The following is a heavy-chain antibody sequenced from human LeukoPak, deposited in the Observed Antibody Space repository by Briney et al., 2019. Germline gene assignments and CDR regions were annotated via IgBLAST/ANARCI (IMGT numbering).Heavy chain of an antibody. V-gene: IGHV4-4*07. J-gene: IGHJ5*02. CDR1: GGSISSYY. CDR2: IYTSGST. Sequence: SETLSLTCTVSGGSISSYYWSWIRQPAGKGLEWIGRIYTSGSTNYNPSLKSRVTMSVDTSKNQFSLKLSSVTAADTAVYYCAREGTGFKKNWFDPWGQGTLVTVPS. D-gene: IGHD1-14*01. CDR3: AREGTGFKKNWFDP.